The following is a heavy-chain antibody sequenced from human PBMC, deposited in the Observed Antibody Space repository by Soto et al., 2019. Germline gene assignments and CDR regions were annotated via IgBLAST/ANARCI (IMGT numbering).Heavy chain of an antibody. Sequence: GGSLRLSCAASGFTFSSYSMNWVRQAPGKGLEWVSSISSSSSYIYYADSVKGRFTISRDNAKNSLYLQMNSLRAEDTAVYYCARSGYSYGPPSNYYYGMDVWGQGTTVTVSS. CDR2: ISSSSSYI. D-gene: IGHD5-18*01. CDR1: GFTFSSYS. CDR3: ARSGYSYGPPSNYYYGMDV. J-gene: IGHJ6*02. V-gene: IGHV3-21*04.